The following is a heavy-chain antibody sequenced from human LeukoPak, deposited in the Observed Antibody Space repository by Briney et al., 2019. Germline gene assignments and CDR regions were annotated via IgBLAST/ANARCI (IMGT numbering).Heavy chain of an antibody. Sequence: GSLRLSCAASGFTFSSYSMNWVRQAPGKGLEWIGYIYYSGSTNNNPSLKSRVTISLDTSKNQFSLKLSSVTAADTAVYYCARGPATAATRYFDLWGRGTLVTVSS. D-gene: IGHD2-15*01. CDR3: ARGPATAATRYFDL. J-gene: IGHJ2*01. CDR2: IYYSGST. CDR1: GFTFSSYS. V-gene: IGHV4-59*01.